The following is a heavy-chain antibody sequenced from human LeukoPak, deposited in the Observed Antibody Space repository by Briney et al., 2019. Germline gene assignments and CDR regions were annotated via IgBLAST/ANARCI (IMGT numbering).Heavy chain of an antibody. CDR3: ARGALIPDF. CDR2: ISKSDGST. Sequence: GGSLRLSCAASGFTFSSYAMTWVRQAPGRGLAWVSSISKSDGSTYYADSVKGRFTISRDNSKNTVYLHMDSLRVEDTAIYYCARGALIPDFRGQGTLVTVSS. CDR1: GFTFSSYA. V-gene: IGHV3-23*01. D-gene: IGHD2-21*01. J-gene: IGHJ4*02.